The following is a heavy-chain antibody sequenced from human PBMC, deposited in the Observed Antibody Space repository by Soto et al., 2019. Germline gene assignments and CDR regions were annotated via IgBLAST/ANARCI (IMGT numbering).Heavy chain of an antibody. CDR2: IWYDGSNK. J-gene: IGHJ4*02. Sequence: GGSLRLSCAASGFTFSSYGMHWVRQAPGKGLEWVAVIWYDGSNKYYADSVKGRFTISRDNSKNTLYLQMNSLRAEDTAVYYCARDGLPLYYYDSRIFDYWGQGTLVTVSS. V-gene: IGHV3-33*01. CDR1: GFTFSSYG. D-gene: IGHD3-22*01. CDR3: ARDGLPLYYYDSRIFDY.